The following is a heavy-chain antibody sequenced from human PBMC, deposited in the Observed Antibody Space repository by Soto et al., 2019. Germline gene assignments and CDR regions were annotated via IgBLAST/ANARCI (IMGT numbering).Heavy chain of an antibody. J-gene: IGHJ4*02. Sequence: GGSLRLSCAASGFPFRSYALSWVRQAPGKGLEWVSAIGASDGTTYYADSVKGRFTISRDNSKNTMYLQMNSLSADDTAVYYCARRPENFWSGYPEAFDYWGPGTLVTVSS. D-gene: IGHD3-3*01. CDR2: IGASDGTT. CDR1: GFPFRSYA. V-gene: IGHV3-23*01. CDR3: ARRPENFWSGYPEAFDY.